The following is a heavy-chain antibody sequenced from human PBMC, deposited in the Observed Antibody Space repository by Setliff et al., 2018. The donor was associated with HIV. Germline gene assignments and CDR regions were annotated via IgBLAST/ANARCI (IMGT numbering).Heavy chain of an antibody. Sequence: GASVKVSCKASGDTFSRYAISWVRQAPGQGLEWMGRIIPIFDASNYAQKFQGRVTITADKSTSTAYMELSSLRSEDTAVYYCARDIGGWHETETEYFQYWGQGTLVTVSS. V-gene: IGHV1-69*06. CDR2: IIPIFDAS. CDR1: GDTFSRYA. CDR3: ARDIGGWHETETEYFQY. D-gene: IGHD6-19*01. J-gene: IGHJ1*01.